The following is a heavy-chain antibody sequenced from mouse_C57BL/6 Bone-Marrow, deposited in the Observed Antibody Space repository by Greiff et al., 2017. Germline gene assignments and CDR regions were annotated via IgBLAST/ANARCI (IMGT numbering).Heavy chain of an antibody. Sequence: QVQLQQSGAELARPGASVKLSCKASGYTFTSYGISWVKQRTGQGLEWIGEIYPRSGNTYYNEKFKGKATLTADKSSSTAYMELRSLTSEDSAVYFCARLGEYDDYDAWFAYWGQGTPVTVSA. V-gene: IGHV1-81*01. CDR2: IYPRSGNT. CDR3: ARLGEYDDYDAWFAY. D-gene: IGHD2-4*01. J-gene: IGHJ3*01. CDR1: GYTFTSYG.